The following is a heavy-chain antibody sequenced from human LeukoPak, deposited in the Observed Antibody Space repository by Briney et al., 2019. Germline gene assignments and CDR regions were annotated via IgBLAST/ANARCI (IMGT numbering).Heavy chain of an antibody. CDR3: ARDRGPGGLAGTYY. CDR1: GFTFSSYA. V-gene: IGHV3-33*01. CDR2: IWHDGSNQ. D-gene: IGHD6-19*01. Sequence: GRSLRLSCVASGFTFSSYAMHWVRQAPGKGLEWVAVIWHDGSNQTYTESVKGRFTISRDNSKNTLDPHMNSLRAEDTAMYYCARDRGPGGLAGTYYWGQGTLVTVSS. J-gene: IGHJ4*02.